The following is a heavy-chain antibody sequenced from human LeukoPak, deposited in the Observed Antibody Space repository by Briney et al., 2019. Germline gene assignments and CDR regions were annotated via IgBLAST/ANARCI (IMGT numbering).Heavy chain of an antibody. CDR1: GGSFSGYY. Sequence: PSETLSLTCAVYGGSFSGYYWSWIRQPPGKGLEWIGEINHSGSTNYNPSLKSRVTISVDTSKNQSSLKLSSVTAADTAVYYCARYCSSTSCYQHAFDIWGQGTMVTVSS. J-gene: IGHJ3*02. CDR3: ARYCSSTSCYQHAFDI. V-gene: IGHV4-34*01. D-gene: IGHD2-2*01. CDR2: INHSGST.